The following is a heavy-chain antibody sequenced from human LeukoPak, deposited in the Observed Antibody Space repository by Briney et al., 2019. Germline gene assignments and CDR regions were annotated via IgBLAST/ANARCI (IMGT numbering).Heavy chain of an antibody. J-gene: IGHJ4*02. Sequence: GGSLRLSCAASGFTFNNAWVNWVRQAPGKGLEWVGRIKSQTDGGTTDYAAPVKDRFTISRDDSKNMLYLQMNSLKTEDTAVYYCTREAPDYYDFWSGLYWGQGTLVTVSS. CDR2: IKSQTDGGTT. V-gene: IGHV3-15*07. D-gene: IGHD3-3*01. CDR1: GFTFNNAW. CDR3: TREAPDYYDFWSGLY.